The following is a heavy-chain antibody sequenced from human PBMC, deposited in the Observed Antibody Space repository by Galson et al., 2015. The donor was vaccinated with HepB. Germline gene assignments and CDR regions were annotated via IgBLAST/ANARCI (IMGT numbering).Heavy chain of an antibody. Sequence: SLRLSCAASGLTFTNYAMSWVRQAPGKGLVWVAYIDSDERGTKYADSVKGRFTISRDNARNTVFLQMNSLRVEDTAVYFCGRSRGASGYHYDYWGQGTLVAVSS. V-gene: IGHV3-74*03. CDR1: GLTFTNYA. J-gene: IGHJ4*02. CDR3: GRSRGASGYHYDY. CDR2: IDSDERGT. D-gene: IGHD3-22*01.